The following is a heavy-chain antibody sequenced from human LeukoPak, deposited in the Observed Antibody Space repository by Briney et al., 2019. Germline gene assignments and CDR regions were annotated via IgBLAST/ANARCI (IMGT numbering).Heavy chain of an antibody. J-gene: IGHJ5*02. CDR2: INHSGST. V-gene: IGHV4-34*01. CDR3: AREKGFDP. CDR1: GGSFSGYY. Sequence: SETLSLTCAVYGGSFSGYYWSWIRQPPGKGLEWIGEINHSGSTNYNPSLKSRVTISVDTSKNQFSLQLSPVTAADTAVYYCAREKGFDPWGQGTLVTVSS.